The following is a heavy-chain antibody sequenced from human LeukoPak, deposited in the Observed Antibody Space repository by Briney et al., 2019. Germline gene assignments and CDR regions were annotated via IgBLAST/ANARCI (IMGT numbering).Heavy chain of an antibody. V-gene: IGHV4-34*01. Sequence: SETLSLTCAVYGGSFSGYYWSWIRQPPGKGLEWIGEINHSGSTNYNPSLKSRVTISVDTSKNQFSLKLSSVTAADTAVYYCARGHSSSWYVGYCGQGTLVTVSS. CDR2: INHSGST. CDR3: ARGHSSSWYVGY. J-gene: IGHJ4*02. CDR1: GGSFSGYY. D-gene: IGHD6-13*01.